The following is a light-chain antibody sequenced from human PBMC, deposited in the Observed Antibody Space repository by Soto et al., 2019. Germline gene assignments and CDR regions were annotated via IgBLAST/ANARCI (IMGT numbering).Light chain of an antibody. V-gene: IGKV3-20*01. J-gene: IGKJ1*01. CDR2: GAS. CDR3: QQYGSSPWK. CDR1: QSVSSSY. Sequence: EIVLTQSPGTLSLSPGERATLSCMASQSVSSSYLAWYQQKPGQAPRLLIYGASSRATGIPDRFSGSGSGTDFTLTISRLEPEDFAVYYCQQYGSSPWKCGQGTKVDIK.